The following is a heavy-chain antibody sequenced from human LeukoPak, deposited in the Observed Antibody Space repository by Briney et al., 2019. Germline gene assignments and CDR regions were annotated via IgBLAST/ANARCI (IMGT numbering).Heavy chain of an antibody. Sequence: GGSLRLSCAASGFTFSFYSMNWARQAPGKGLEWVSSISSSSSSIYYADSVKGRFTISRDNAKNSLDLQMNSLRAEDTAVYYCARVNEIVVVVSAAYDYWGQGTLVTVSS. CDR3: ARVNEIVVVVSAAYDY. CDR2: ISSSSSSI. J-gene: IGHJ4*02. D-gene: IGHD2-15*01. V-gene: IGHV3-21*01. CDR1: GFTFSFYS.